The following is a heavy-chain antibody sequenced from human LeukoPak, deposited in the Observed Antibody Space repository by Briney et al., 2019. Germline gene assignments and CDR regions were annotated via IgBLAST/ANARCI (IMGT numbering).Heavy chain of an antibody. V-gene: IGHV3-7*01. Sequence: GGSLRLSCAASGFTFSSYWMSWVRQAPGKGLEWVANIKQDGSEKYYVDSVKGRFTISRDNAENSLYLQMNSLRAEDTAVYYCAREAYYLSLGAFDIWGQGTMVTVSS. CDR2: IKQDGSEK. CDR1: GFTFSSYW. D-gene: IGHD3-10*01. J-gene: IGHJ3*02. CDR3: AREAYYLSLGAFDI.